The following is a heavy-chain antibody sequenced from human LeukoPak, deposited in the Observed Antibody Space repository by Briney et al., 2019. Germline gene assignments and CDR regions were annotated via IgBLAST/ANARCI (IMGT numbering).Heavy chain of an antibody. Sequence: SETLSLTCTVSGGSVSSGSYYWTWIRQPPGKGLEWIGNIYYSGSTNYNPSLKSRVTISVDTSKNQFSLKLSSVTAADTAVYYCARAIDGYNVNYYYYGMDVWGQGTTVTVSS. V-gene: IGHV4-61*01. CDR3: ARAIDGYNVNYYYYGMDV. CDR1: GGSVSSGSYY. D-gene: IGHD5-24*01. CDR2: IYYSGST. J-gene: IGHJ6*02.